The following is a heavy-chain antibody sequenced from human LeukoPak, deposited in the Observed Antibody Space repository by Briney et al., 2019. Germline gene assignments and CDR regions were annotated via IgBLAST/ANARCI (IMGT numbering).Heavy chain of an antibody. CDR1: GYTFTSYA. CDR2: INAGNGNT. CDR3: ARFVAQDPANWFDP. V-gene: IGHV1-3*01. D-gene: IGHD2-2*01. J-gene: IGHJ5*02. Sequence: ASVKVSCKASGYTFTSYAMHWVRQAPGQRLEWMGWINAGNGNTKYSQKFQGRVTITRDTSASTAYMELSSLRSEDTAVYYCARFVAQDPANWFDPWGQGTLVTVSS.